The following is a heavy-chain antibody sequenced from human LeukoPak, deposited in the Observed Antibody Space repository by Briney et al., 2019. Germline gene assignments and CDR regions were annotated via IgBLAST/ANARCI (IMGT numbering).Heavy chain of an antibody. CDR3: ARDLMDSSSEDYFDY. D-gene: IGHD6-6*01. CDR2: IIPILGIA. Sequence: PVKGSCKASGGTFSSYAISWGGQAPWQGVEWMGKIIPILGIANYAQKFQGRVTITADKSTSTAYMELSSLRSEDTAVYYCARDLMDSSSEDYFDYWGQGTLVTVSS. J-gene: IGHJ4*02. V-gene: IGHV1-69*04. CDR1: GGTFSSYA.